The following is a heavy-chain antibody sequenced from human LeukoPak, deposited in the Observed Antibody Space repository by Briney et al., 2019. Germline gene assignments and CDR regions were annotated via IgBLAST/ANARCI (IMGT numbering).Heavy chain of an antibody. V-gene: IGHV3-74*01. Sequence: PGGSLRLSCAASGFAFSSSWMHRVRQAPGKGLVWVSRINPDASITTYADSVRGRFTISRDNAKNTVYLQMNSLRAEDTAVYYCARAMISGSEYWGQGTLVTVSS. D-gene: IGHD3-22*01. CDR1: GFAFSSSW. CDR2: INPDASIT. CDR3: ARAMISGSEY. J-gene: IGHJ4*02.